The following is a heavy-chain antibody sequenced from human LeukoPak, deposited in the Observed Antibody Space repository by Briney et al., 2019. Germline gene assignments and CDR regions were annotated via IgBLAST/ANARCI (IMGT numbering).Heavy chain of an antibody. CDR1: GYTFTSYD. Sequence: SVKVSCKASGYTFTSYDINWVRQAPGQGLEWMGRIIPILGIANYAQKFQGRVTITADKSTSTAYMELSSLRSEDTAVYYCASTVGYYYGMDVWGQGTTVTVSS. J-gene: IGHJ6*02. CDR3: ASTVGYYYGMDV. CDR2: IIPILGIA. V-gene: IGHV1-69*04. D-gene: IGHD1-26*01.